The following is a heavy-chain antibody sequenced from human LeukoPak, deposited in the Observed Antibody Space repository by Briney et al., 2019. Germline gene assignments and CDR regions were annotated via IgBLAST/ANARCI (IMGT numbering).Heavy chain of an antibody. CDR3: AKRGVVIRVILVGFHKEAYYFDS. CDR1: GGSISSVGYY. D-gene: IGHD3-22*01. V-gene: IGHV4-31*03. Sequence: SETLSLTCTDSGGSISSVGYYWSWIRQFPGRGLEWIGYMYYGGNSYYNPSLKSRVNISVGTSKNQFSLKLNSVTAADTAVYFCAKRGVVIRVILVGFHKEAYYFDSWGQGALVTVSS. J-gene: IGHJ4*02. CDR2: MYYGGNS.